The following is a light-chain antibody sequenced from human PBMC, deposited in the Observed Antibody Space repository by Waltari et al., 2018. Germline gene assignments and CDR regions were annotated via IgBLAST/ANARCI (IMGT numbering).Light chain of an antibody. CDR1: NSHIGGYKY. CDR3: SSYTTSHTAYWV. V-gene: IGLV2-14*03. J-gene: IGLJ3*02. CDR2: DVT. Sequence: QSALTQPASVSGSPGQSITISCSGTNSHIGGYKYVSWFQQHPGKAPKLIIYDVTNRPSGISHRFSGSKSGITASLTISGLQAEDEGDYYCSSYTTSHTAYWVFGGGTRLTVL.